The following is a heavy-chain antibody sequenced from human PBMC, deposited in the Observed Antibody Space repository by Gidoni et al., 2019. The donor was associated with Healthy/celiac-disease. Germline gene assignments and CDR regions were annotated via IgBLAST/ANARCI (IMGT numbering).Heavy chain of an antibody. J-gene: IGHJ4*02. CDR2: INHSGST. D-gene: IGHD6-13*01. V-gene: IGHV4-34*01. CDR1: GGSFSGYY. Sequence: QVQLQQWGAGLLKPSETLSLTCAVYGGSFSGYYWSWIRQPPGKGLEWIGEINHSGSTNYNPSLKSRVTISVDTSKNQFSLKLSSVTAADTAVYYCARGKGYSSRLIDYWGQGTLVTVSS. CDR3: ARGKGYSSRLIDY.